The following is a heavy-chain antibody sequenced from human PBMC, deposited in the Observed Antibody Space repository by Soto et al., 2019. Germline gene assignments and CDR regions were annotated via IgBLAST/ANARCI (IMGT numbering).Heavy chain of an antibody. CDR2: IYYSGST. D-gene: IGHD5-18*01. CDR1: GGSISSSSYY. J-gene: IGHJ6*02. CDR3: ASGDVDTVHYYYGMDV. Sequence: QLQLQESSRGLVKPSETLSLTCTVSGGSISSSSYYWGWIRQPPGKGLEWIGSIYYSGSTYYNPSLKSRVTISVDTSKNQFSLKLSSVTAADTAVYYCASGDVDTVHYYYGMDVWGQGTTVTVSS. V-gene: IGHV4-39*01.